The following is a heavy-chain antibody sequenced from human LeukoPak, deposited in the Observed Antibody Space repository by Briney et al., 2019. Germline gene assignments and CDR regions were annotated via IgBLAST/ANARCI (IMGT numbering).Heavy chain of an antibody. CDR3: ARGYSSSSRYGSGAYYYYYYMDV. D-gene: IGHD6-6*01. J-gene: IGHJ6*03. CDR1: GDSVSSNSAA. Sequence: SQTLSLTCAISGDSVSSNSAAWNWIRQSPSRGLEWLGRTYYRSKWYNDYAVSVKSRITINPDTSKNQFSLQLNSVTPEDTAVYYCARGYSSSSRYGSGAYYYYYYMDVWGKGTTVTVSS. V-gene: IGHV6-1*01. CDR2: TYYRSKWYN.